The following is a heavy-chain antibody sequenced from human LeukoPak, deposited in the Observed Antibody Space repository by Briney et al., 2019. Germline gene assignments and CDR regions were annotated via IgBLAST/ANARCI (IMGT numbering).Heavy chain of an antibody. CDR3: AREGYYDSSYFDY. J-gene: IGHJ4*02. CDR2: IYYSGST. D-gene: IGHD3-22*01. CDR1: GDSISSYY. Sequence: SETLSLTCTVSGDSISSYYWSWIRQPPGKGLEWIGYIYYSGSTYYNASLKSRVTISVDTSKNQFSLKLSSVTAADTAVYYCAREGYYDSSYFDYWGQGTLVTVSS. V-gene: IGHV4-59*01.